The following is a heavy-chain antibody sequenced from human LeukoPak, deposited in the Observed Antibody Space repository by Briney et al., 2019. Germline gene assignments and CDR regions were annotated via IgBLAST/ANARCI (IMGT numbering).Heavy chain of an antibody. D-gene: IGHD1-26*01. Sequence: SETLSLTCAVCGGSFSGYYWSWIRQPPGKGLEWIGEINHSGSTNYNPSLKSRVTISVDTSKNQFSLKLSSVTAADTAVYYCARGLGANPPGGYWGQGTLVTVSS. J-gene: IGHJ4*02. CDR2: INHSGST. V-gene: IGHV4-34*01. CDR3: ARGLGANPPGGY. CDR1: GGSFSGYY.